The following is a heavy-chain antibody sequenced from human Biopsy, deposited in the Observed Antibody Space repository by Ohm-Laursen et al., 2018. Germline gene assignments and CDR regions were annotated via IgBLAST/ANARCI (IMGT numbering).Heavy chain of an antibody. J-gene: IGHJ5*01. Sequence: SLRLSCAAFGSTFHTYAMNWVRQAPGKGLEWVAHIDESDYNTYYADSVSGRFTISRDNSKQMVHLEINSLTANDTAVYYCVKQWGGYNFDSWGQGTLVTVSS. CDR2: IDESDYNT. CDR3: VKQWGGYNFDS. D-gene: IGHD1-14*01. V-gene: IGHV3-23*01. CDR1: GSTFHTYA.